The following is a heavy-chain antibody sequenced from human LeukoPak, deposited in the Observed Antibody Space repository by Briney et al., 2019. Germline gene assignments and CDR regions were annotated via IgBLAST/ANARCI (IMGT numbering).Heavy chain of an antibody. J-gene: IGHJ4*02. D-gene: IGHD6-19*01. Sequence: SETLSLTCTVSGGSISSSSYYWGWIRQPPGKGLEWIGSIYYSGSTYYNPSLKSRVTISVDTSKNQFSLKLSSVTAADTAVYYCARKLRWLVPGLGYWGQGTLVTVSS. V-gene: IGHV4-39*07. CDR2: IYYSGST. CDR3: ARKLRWLVPGLGY. CDR1: GGSISSSSYY.